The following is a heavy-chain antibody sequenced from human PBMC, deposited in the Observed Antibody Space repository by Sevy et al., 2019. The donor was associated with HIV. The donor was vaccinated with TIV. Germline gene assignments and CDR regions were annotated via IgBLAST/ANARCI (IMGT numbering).Heavy chain of an antibody. Sequence: SGPTLVNPTQTLTLTCTFSGFSLSTTEVGVGWIRQPPGKALEWLALIYWNDDRRYSPSLKSRLTITKDTSKNQVVLTMTNMDPLDTATYYCAHTSYDTSGYYNHDAFDIWGQGTMVTVSS. CDR1: GFSLSTTEVG. J-gene: IGHJ3*02. CDR3: AHTSYDTSGYYNHDAFDI. CDR2: IYWNDDR. V-gene: IGHV2-5*01. D-gene: IGHD3-22*01.